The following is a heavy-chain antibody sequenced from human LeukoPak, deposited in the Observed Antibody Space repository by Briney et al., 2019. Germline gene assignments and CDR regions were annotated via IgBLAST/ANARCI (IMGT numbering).Heavy chain of an antibody. V-gene: IGHV3-23*01. CDR1: GFTFSSYA. Sequence: GGSLRLSCAASGFTFSSYAMSWVRQAPGKGLEWVSGIGGSGATTYYADSVKGRFTISRDNSKNTLYLQMNSLRAEDTALYYCAKGRIRNYYDDSGYSVFDYWGQGTLVTVSS. J-gene: IGHJ4*02. CDR2: IGGSGATT. CDR3: AKGRIRNYYDDSGYSVFDY. D-gene: IGHD3-22*01.